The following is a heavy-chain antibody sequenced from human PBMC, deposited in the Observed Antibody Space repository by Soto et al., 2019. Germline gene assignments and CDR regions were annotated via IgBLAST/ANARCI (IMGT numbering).Heavy chain of an antibody. Sequence: EVQLLESGGGLVQPGGSLRLSCAASGFTFTTYTMSWVRQAPGKGLEWVAVISGSGGRPSYADSVQGRFIISRDNPKSTLYLQMKSLKAKDTAMYHCAKASCYTTNCYLPYSWGQGTLVTVSS. CDR3: AKASCYTTNCYLPYS. CDR1: GFTFTTYT. D-gene: IGHD2-2*02. J-gene: IGHJ4*02. CDR2: ISGSGGRP. V-gene: IGHV3-23*01.